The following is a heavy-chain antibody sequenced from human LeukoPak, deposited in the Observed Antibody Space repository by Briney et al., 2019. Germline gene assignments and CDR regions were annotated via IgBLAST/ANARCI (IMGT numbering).Heavy chain of an antibody. Sequence: SETLSLTCTVSGGSISSHYWSWIRQPPGKGLEWIGYIYYSGSTNYNPSLKSRVTISVDTSKNQFSLKLSSVTAADTAVYYRARALNTIFGVVIPNWFDPWGQGTLVTVSS. CDR3: ARALNTIFGVVIPNWFDP. J-gene: IGHJ5*02. CDR2: IYYSGST. D-gene: IGHD3-3*01. V-gene: IGHV4-59*11. CDR1: GGSISSHY.